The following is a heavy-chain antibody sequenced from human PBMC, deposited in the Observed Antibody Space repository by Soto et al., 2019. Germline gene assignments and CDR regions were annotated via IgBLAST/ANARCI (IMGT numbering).Heavy chain of an antibody. CDR3: ANTYSSLDY. CDR1: GFTFSSYG. J-gene: IGHJ4*02. D-gene: IGHD6-6*01. CDR2: ISYDGSNK. Sequence: GGSLRLSCAASGFTFSSYGMHWVRQAPGKGLEWVAVISYDGSNKYYADSVKGRFTISRDNSKNTLYLQMNSLRAEDTAVYYCANTYSSLDYWGQGTLVPVYS. V-gene: IGHV3-30*18.